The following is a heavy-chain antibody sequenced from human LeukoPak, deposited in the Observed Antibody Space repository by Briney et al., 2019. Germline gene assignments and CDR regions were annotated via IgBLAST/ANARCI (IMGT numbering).Heavy chain of an antibody. CDR3: ARHPGTACYDYVWGSYRCSYFDY. D-gene: IGHD3-16*02. Sequence: GGSLRLSCAASGFTFSSYEMNWVRQAPGKGLEWVSYISSSGSTIYYADSVKGRFTISRDNAKNSLYLQMNSLRAEDTAVYYCARHPGTACYDYVWGSYRCSYFDYWGQGTLVTVSS. V-gene: IGHV3-48*03. CDR2: ISSSGSTI. J-gene: IGHJ4*02. CDR1: GFTFSSYE.